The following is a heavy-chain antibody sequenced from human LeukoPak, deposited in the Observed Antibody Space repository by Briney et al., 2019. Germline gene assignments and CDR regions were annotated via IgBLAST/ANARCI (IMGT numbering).Heavy chain of an antibody. J-gene: IGHJ3*02. CDR1: GFTFSSYG. V-gene: IGHV3-30*02. CDR3: GKDRGYRDLDSLDI. CDR2: IRYDGSNK. D-gene: IGHD5-18*01. Sequence: GGSLRLSCAASGFTFSSYGMHWVRQAPGKGLEWVAFIRYDGSNKYYADSVKGRFTISRDNSKNTLYLQMNSLRAEDTAFYYCGKDRGYRDLDSLDIWGQGTKVTVSS.